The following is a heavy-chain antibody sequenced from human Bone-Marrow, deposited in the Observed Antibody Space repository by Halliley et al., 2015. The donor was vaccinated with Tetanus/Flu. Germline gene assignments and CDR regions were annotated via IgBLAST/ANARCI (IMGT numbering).Heavy chain of an antibody. D-gene: IGHD2-2*01. CDR1: GFTFSGSP. V-gene: IGHV3-73*01. J-gene: IGHJ4*01. Sequence: SLRLSCAASGFTFSGSPIHWVRQAAGKGLEWIGHIRDKRRNYATAYAASVKGRFTVSRDDSANTAYLQMNSLRTEDAAVYYCAGQTVSCHDYWGRGTLVPVSS. CDR3: AGQTVSCHDY. CDR2: IRDKRRNYAT.